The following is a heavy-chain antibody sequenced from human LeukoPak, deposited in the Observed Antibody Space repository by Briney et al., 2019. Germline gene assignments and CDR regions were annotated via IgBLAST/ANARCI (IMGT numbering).Heavy chain of an antibody. Sequence: GGSLRLSCAASGFTLSRHGMNWVRQAPGKGLEWVSFISSSGSTIYYADSVKGRFTISRDIAKNSLFLQMNSLRAEDTAVNYCAREASYSSSWATFDYWGQGTLVTVSS. V-gene: IGHV3-48*01. CDR3: AREASYSSSWATFDY. J-gene: IGHJ4*02. D-gene: IGHD6-13*01. CDR1: GFTLSRHG. CDR2: ISSSGSTI.